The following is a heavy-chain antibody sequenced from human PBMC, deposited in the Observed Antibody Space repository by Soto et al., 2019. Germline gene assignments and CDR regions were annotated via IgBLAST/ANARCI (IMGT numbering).Heavy chain of an antibody. CDR2: IHHSGST. CDR1: GGSFSAYY. Sequence: PSETLSLTCAVYGGSFSAYYWTWIRQPPWKGLEWIGEIHHSGSTNYNPSLKSRVTISVDTSKNQFSLKLSSVTAADTAVYYCARWKERGYNFGYKFDPWGQGALITVSS. CDR3: ARWKERGYNFGYKFDP. D-gene: IGHD5-18*01. V-gene: IGHV4-34*01. J-gene: IGHJ5*02.